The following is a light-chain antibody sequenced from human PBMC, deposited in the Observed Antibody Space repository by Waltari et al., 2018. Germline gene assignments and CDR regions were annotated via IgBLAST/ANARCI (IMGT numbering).Light chain of an antibody. CDR1: QTVAKNY. CDR3: QQYASPPIT. Sequence: EIVLTQSPGTLSLSPGERATLSCRASQTVAKNYVAWYHQKPGQAPRLLIYGASSRANGVPDRISGSGSGADFTLTISRLEPEDFAVYHCQQYASPPITFGQGTRLEIK. J-gene: IGKJ5*01. CDR2: GAS. V-gene: IGKV3-20*01.